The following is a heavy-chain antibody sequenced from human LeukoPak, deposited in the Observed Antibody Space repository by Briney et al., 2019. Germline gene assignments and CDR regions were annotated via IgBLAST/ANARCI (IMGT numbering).Heavy chain of an antibody. D-gene: IGHD3-22*01. CDR1: GFTFSSYA. V-gene: IGHV3-23*01. J-gene: IGHJ4*02. CDR2: ISGSGGST. Sequence: GGSLRLSCAASGFTFSSYAMSWVRQAPGKELEWVSAISGSGGSTYYADSVKGRFTISRDNSKNTLYLQMNSLRAEDTALYYCAKDLYYDSTRDYFDYWGQGTLVTVSS. CDR3: AKDLYYDSTRDYFDY.